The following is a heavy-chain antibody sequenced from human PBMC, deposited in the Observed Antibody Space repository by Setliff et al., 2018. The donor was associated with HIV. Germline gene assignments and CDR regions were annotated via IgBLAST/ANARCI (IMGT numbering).Heavy chain of an antibody. CDR1: GFTFSSHG. D-gene: IGHD1-1*01. CDR3: ASARIPTGGTSTSFDF. J-gene: IGHJ4*02. V-gene: IGHV3-30*02. Sequence: GSLRLSCSVSGFTFSSHGMHWVRQTPGKGLEWVAFTVIDGTYTFYADSVKGRFTISRDNSKNTLYLQVNSLRPEDTAVYYCASARIPTGGTSTSFDFWGQGALVTVSS. CDR2: TVIDGTYT.